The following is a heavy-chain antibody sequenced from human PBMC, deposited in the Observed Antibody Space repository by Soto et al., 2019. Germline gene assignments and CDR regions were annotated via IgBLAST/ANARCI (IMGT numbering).Heavy chain of an antibody. CDR3: ARRDSSGWYDWFDP. D-gene: IGHD6-19*01. Sequence: SETLSLTCTVSGGSISSYYWSWIRQPPGKGLEWIGYIYYSGSTNYNPSLKSRVTISVDTSKNQFSLKLSSVTAADTAVYYCARRDSSGWYDWFDPSGQGTLVTVSS. CDR1: GGSISSYY. CDR2: IYYSGST. J-gene: IGHJ5*02. V-gene: IGHV4-59*01.